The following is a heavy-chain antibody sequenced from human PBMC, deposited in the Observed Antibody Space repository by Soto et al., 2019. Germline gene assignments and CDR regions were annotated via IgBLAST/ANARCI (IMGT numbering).Heavy chain of an antibody. J-gene: IGHJ5*02. V-gene: IGHV4-59*01. Sequence: SETLSLTCTVSGGSISSYYWSWIRQPPGKGLEWIGYIYYSGSTNSNPSLKSPVTISVDTSKNEFSLKLSSVTAADTAVYYCARDGSGENWFDPWGQGTLVTVSS. CDR3: ARDGSGENWFDP. CDR2: IYYSGST. CDR1: GGSISSYY. D-gene: IGHD3-10*01.